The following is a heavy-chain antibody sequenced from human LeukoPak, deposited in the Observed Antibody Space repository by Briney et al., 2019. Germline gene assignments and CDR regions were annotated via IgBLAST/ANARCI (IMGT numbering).Heavy chain of an antibody. V-gene: IGHV3-30*19. D-gene: IGHD2-2*01. CDR3: ARDHLDIVVVPAAGGFDY. J-gene: IGHJ4*02. CDR1: GFSFSSYG. Sequence: GRSLRLSCAASGFSFSSYGMHWVRQAPGKGLEWVAVISYDGSNKYYADSVKGRFTISRDNSKNTLYLQMNSLRAEDTAVYYCARDHLDIVVVPAAGGFDYWGQGTLVTVSS. CDR2: ISYDGSNK.